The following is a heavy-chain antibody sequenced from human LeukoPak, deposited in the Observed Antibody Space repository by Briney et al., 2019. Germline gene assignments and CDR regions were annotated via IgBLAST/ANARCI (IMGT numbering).Heavy chain of an antibody. D-gene: IGHD6-13*01. CDR1: RFPFSIYE. CDR3: ARDGLPAAGDY. CDR2: INQDGSEK. V-gene: IGHV3-7*01. J-gene: IGHJ4*02. Sequence: PGGSLRLSCVVSRFPFSIYEMTWVRQAPGRGLDWVANINQDGSEKYYVDSVKGRFTISRDNAKNSLYLQMNSLRAEDTAVYYCARDGLPAAGDYWGQGTLVTVSS.